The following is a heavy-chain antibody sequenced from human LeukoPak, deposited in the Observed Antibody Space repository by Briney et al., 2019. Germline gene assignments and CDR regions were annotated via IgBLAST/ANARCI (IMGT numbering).Heavy chain of an antibody. D-gene: IGHD3-9*01. V-gene: IGHV3-21*01. CDR1: GFTFSSYS. Sequence: GSLRLSRAASGFTFSSYSMNWVRQAPGKGLEWVSSISSSSSYIYYADSVKGRFTISRDNAKNSLYLQMNSLRAEDTAVYYCASGRYFDWLSLNTDFDYWGQGTLVTVSS. CDR2: ISSSSSYI. CDR3: ASGRYFDWLSLNTDFDY. J-gene: IGHJ4*02.